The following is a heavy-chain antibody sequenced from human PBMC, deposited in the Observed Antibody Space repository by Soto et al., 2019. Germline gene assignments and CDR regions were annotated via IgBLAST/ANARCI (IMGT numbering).Heavy chain of an antibody. D-gene: IGHD3-16*01. V-gene: IGHV3-23*01. J-gene: IGHJ4*02. CDR3: AKDRRAGGNSAFYFDF. CDR1: GFKFSNYA. Sequence: GGSLRLSCAASGFKFSNYAMSWVRQAPGKGLEWVSLISATGGGTYYADSVKGQFTISRDNSHNTLYLQVHSLTAEDTAVYYCAKDRRAGGNSAFYFDFWGQGAQVTVSS. CDR2: ISATGGGT.